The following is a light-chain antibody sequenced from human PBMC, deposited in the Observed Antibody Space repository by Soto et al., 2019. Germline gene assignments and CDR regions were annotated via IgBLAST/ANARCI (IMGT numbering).Light chain of an antibody. CDR3: QQDDNPRPAS. V-gene: IGKV1-33*01. J-gene: IGKJ2*01. CDR1: QDITNY. CDR2: GAT. Sequence: DSQMTPPPSSLSASVGARVTITCQASQDITNYLDWYPQIPGKAPHLLVYGATNLETEVPSRLSGIESGKHFSFTINSLAPEDIAPYDWQQDDNPRPASFGHGTKLLI.